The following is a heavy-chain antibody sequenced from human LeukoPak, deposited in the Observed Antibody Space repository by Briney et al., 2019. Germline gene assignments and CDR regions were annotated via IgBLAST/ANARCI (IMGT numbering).Heavy chain of an antibody. CDR1: GGSISSGGYS. D-gene: IGHD7-27*01. CDR3: AREALGIFDY. J-gene: IGHJ4*02. CDR2: IYHSGST. V-gene: IGHV4-30-2*01. Sequence: PSQTLSLTCVVSGGSISSGGYSWSWIRQPPGKGLEWIGYIYHSGSTYYNPSLKSRVTISVDRSKSQFSLKLNSVTAADTAVYYCAREALGIFDYWGQGTLVTVSS.